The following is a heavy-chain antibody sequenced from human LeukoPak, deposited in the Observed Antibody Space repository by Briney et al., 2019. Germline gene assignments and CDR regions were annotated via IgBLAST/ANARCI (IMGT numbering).Heavy chain of an antibody. D-gene: IGHD3-10*01. V-gene: IGHV1-2*02. Sequence: ASVKVSCKASGYTFTGYYMHWVRQAPGQGLEWMGWINPNSGGTNYAQKFQGRVTMTRDTSTTIVYMELSSLKSDDTAVYHCARGNNYGSGSLFYGWGQGTLVTVSS. J-gene: IGHJ4*02. CDR1: GYTFTGYY. CDR2: INPNSGGT. CDR3: ARGNNYGSGSLFYG.